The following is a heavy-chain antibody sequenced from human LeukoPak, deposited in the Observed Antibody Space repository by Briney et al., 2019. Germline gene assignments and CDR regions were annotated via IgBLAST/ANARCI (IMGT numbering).Heavy chain of an antibody. Sequence: GGSLRLSCAASGFTFSSYAMSWVRQAPGKGLEWVSAISGSGGSTYYADSMKGRFTISRDNSKNTLYLQMNSLRAEDTAVYYCAKDYYDSSGYPYWYFDLWGRGTLVTVSS. CDR1: GFTFSSYA. CDR2: ISGSGGST. D-gene: IGHD3-22*01. CDR3: AKDYYDSSGYPYWYFDL. J-gene: IGHJ2*01. V-gene: IGHV3-23*01.